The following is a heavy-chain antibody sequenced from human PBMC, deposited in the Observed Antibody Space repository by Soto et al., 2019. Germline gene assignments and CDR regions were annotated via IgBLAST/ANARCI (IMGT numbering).Heavy chain of an antibody. Sequence: QVQLVQSGAEVKKPGPSVKVSCKASGGTFSSYAISWVRQAPGQGLEWMGGIIPIFGTANYAQKFQGRVTITADESTSTAYMELSSLRSEDTAVYYCASMTTVTTNYYYGMDVWGQGTTVTVSS. CDR2: IIPIFGTA. CDR1: GGTFSSYA. V-gene: IGHV1-69*01. D-gene: IGHD4-17*01. J-gene: IGHJ6*02. CDR3: ASMTTVTTNYYYGMDV.